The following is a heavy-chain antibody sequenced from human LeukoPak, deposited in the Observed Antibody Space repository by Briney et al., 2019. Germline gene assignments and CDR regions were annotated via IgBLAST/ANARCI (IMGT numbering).Heavy chain of an antibody. J-gene: IGHJ4*02. CDR1: GFTFSNYW. Sequence: GGSLRLSCAASGFTFSNYWMTWVRQAPGKGLEWVANINQDGSKEYYMDSVKARFTISRDNAKNSLSLQMNSLRAEDAAVYYCVRDGGVSGYDLLDYWGQGTLVTVSS. CDR3: VRDGGVSGYDLLDY. D-gene: IGHD5-12*01. CDR2: INQDGSKE. V-gene: IGHV3-7*01.